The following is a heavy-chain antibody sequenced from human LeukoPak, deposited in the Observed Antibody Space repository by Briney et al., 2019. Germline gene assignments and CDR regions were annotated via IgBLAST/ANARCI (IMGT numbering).Heavy chain of an antibody. D-gene: IGHD6-19*01. CDR2: ISYSGST. V-gene: IGHV4-59*08. CDR1: GGSISSYY. J-gene: IGHJ5*02. Sequence: SETLSLTCTVSGGSISSYYWSWIRQPPGKGLEWIGYISYSGSTHYNPSLKSRVTISVDTSKNHFSLRLTSVTAADTAVYYCARQKSYSSGWYFFDPWGQGTLVTVSS. CDR3: ARQKSYSSGWYFFDP.